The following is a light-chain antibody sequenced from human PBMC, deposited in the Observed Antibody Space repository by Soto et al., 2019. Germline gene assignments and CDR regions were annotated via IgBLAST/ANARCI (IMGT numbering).Light chain of an antibody. V-gene: IGLV2-8*01. Sequence: QSVLTQPPSASGSPGQSVTISCTGTSSDVGGYNYVSWYQHHPGKAPKLMIYEVSKRPSGVPDRFSGSKSGNTASLTVSGLQAADEADYYCSSYAGTHIVFGTGTKVTVL. J-gene: IGLJ1*01. CDR1: SSDVGGYNY. CDR2: EVS. CDR3: SSYAGTHIV.